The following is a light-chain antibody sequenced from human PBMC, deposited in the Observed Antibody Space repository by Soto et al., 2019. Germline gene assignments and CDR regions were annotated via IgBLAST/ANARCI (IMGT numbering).Light chain of an antibody. CDR1: SSNIGSNY. Sequence: QSVLTQPPSASGTPGQRVTISCSGSSSNIGSNYVYWYQQLPGTAPKLLIYRNNQRPSGVPDRFSGSMSGTSASLAISGLGSEDEADYYCAAWDDSLSGRVFGGGTKVTVL. CDR3: AAWDDSLSGRV. CDR2: RNN. V-gene: IGLV1-47*01. J-gene: IGLJ2*01.